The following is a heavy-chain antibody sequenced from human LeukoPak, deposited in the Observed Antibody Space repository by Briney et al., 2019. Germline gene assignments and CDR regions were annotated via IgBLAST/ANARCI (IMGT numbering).Heavy chain of an antibody. Sequence: GRSLRLSCAAAGFTFSKYWMLWVRQAPGKGMESVSRINTDGTVTTYADSVKGRFTVSRDNADNTMFLQMNSVRDEETGVYYCATKQWLAPPPDSWGQGTPVTVSS. V-gene: IGHV3-74*01. J-gene: IGHJ4*02. CDR2: INTDGTVT. CDR1: GFTFSKYW. D-gene: IGHD6-19*01. CDR3: ATKQWLAPPPDS.